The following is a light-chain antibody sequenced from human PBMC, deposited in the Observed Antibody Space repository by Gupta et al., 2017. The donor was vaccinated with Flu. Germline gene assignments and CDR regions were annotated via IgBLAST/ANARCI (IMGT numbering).Light chain of an antibody. CDR1: RSSSRSY. CDR2: GAS. Sequence: GTLSVAPGERATISCRASRSSSRSYLARHQHKPGKAPRLLIYGASSTATPIRDRFSGSGSGTDFTLSIIRLEPEDFAVYYCRRDWTTALTFGGGTKVEIK. J-gene: IGKJ4*01. V-gene: IGKV3-20*01. CDR3: RRDWTTALT.